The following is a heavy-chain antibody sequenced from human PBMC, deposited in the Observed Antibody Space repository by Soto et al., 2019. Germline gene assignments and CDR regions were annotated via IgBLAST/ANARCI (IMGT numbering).Heavy chain of an antibody. CDR2: ISSSSSTI. V-gene: IGHV3-48*01. D-gene: IGHD4-17*01. CDR3: AKDRRDYGGNIFDY. J-gene: IGHJ4*02. Sequence: GGSLRLSCAASGFTFSTYSMNWVRQAPGKGLEWVSYISSSSSTIFYTDSVKGRFTVSRDNAKNSLYLQMNSLRAEDTAVYYCAKDRRDYGGNIFDYWGQGTVVTVSS. CDR1: GFTFSTYS.